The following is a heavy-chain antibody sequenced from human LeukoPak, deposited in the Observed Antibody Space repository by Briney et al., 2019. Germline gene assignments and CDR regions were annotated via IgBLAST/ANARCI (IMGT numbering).Heavy chain of an antibody. J-gene: IGHJ4*02. V-gene: IGHV3-30*02. CDR3: AKDRGAAPKSDFDY. Sequence: DSVKGRFTISRGNSKNTLYLQMNSLKTEDTAVYYCAKDRGAAPKSDFDYWGQGTLVTVSS. D-gene: IGHD3-10*01.